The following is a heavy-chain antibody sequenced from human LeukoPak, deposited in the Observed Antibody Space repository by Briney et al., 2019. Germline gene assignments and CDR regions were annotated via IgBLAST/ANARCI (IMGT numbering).Heavy chain of an antibody. V-gene: IGHV1-69*13. CDR2: IIPIFGTA. Sequence: ASVKVSCKASGGTFSSYAISWMRQAPGQGLEWMGGIIPIFGTANYAQKFQGRVTITADESTSTAYMELSSLRSEDTAVYYCAREKSSTSSLYYYYYMDVWGKGTTVTVSS. D-gene: IGHD2-2*01. J-gene: IGHJ6*03. CDR3: AREKSSTSSLYYYYYMDV. CDR1: GGTFSSYA.